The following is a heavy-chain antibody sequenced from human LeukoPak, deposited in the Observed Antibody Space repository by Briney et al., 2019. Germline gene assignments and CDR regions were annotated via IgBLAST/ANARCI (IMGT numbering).Heavy chain of an antibody. Sequence: PGGSLRLSCAASKFTFSDYYMSWIRQAPGKGLEWVSYISSSGSTIYYGDSVKGRFTISRDNAKNSLYLQMNSLRAEDTAVYYCARDNFYDSSGYLDAFDIRGQGTMVTVSS. CDR3: ARDNFYDSSGYLDAFDI. CDR2: ISSSGSTI. J-gene: IGHJ3*02. V-gene: IGHV3-11*04. CDR1: KFTFSDYY. D-gene: IGHD3-22*01.